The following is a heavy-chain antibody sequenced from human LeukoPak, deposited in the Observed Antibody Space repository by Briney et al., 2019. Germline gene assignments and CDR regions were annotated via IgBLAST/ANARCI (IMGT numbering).Heavy chain of an antibody. CDR1: GGSISSGSYY. J-gene: IGHJ6*03. CDR2: VYYRGTT. D-gene: IGHD2/OR15-2a*01. CDR3: ATGSSIYHYYYMDV. V-gene: IGHV4-39*01. Sequence: PAETLSLTCTVSGGSISSGSYYYGWIRQPPGKGLEWVGSVYYRGTTYYSPSLESRVTISVDTSKSQFSLKLSSVTAADTAVYYCATGSSIYHYYYMDVWGKGTTVTVSS.